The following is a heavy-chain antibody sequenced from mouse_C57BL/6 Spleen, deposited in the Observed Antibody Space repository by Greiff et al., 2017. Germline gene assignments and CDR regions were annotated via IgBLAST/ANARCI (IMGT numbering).Heavy chain of an antibody. CDR2: IYPRDGRT. CDR3: ARGDYYGSSPFAY. V-gene: IGHV1-85*01. J-gene: IGHJ3*01. Sequence: VQLQQSGPELVKPGASVKLSCKASGYTFTSYDINWVKQRPGQGLEWIGWIYPRDGRTKYNEKFKGNATLTVDTSSSTAYMELHSLTSEDSAVYFCARGDYYGSSPFAYWGQGTLVTVSA. CDR1: GYTFTSYD. D-gene: IGHD1-1*01.